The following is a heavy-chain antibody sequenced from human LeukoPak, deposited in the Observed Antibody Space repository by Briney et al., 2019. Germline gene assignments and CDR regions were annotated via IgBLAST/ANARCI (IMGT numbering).Heavy chain of an antibody. CDR1: GYTFTDYY. D-gene: IGHD1-26*01. CDR2: IHPNSGGT. J-gene: IGHJ5*02. Sequence: ASVKVSCKASGYTFTDYYLHWVRQAPGQGLEWMGWIHPNSGGTHYAQMFQGRVTMTRDTSISTVYMELTSLRFDDTAVYFCARDQATQNWFDPWGQGTLVTVSS. V-gene: IGHV1-2*02. CDR3: ARDQATQNWFDP.